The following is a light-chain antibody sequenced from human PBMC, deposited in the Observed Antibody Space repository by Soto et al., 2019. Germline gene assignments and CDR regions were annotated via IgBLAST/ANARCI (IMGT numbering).Light chain of an antibody. CDR3: QQYNSMLS. V-gene: IGKV1-33*01. CDR2: DAS. J-gene: IGKJ4*01. Sequence: DIQMTQSPSSLSASEGDRVTITCQSSHDVSRNLNWFQQKPGEAPQLLIYDASNLERGDPSRFSGSVSGTDFTLPISSLQPEDVATYYCQQYNSMLSFGGGTEVEIK. CDR1: HDVSRN.